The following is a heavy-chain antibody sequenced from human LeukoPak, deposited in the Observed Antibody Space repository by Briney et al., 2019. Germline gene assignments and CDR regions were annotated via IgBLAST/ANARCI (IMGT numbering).Heavy chain of an antibody. D-gene: IGHD2-8*02. CDR3: ARDIVLVAASLYYFDY. V-gene: IGHV4-30-2*01. CDR2: IYHSGST. CDR1: GGSISSGGYY. Sequence: SQTLSLTCTVSGGSISSGGYYWSWIRQPPGKGLEWIGYIYHSGSTYYNPSLKSRVTISVDRSKNQFSLKLSSVTAADTAVYYCARDIVLVAASLYYFDYWGQGTLVTVSS. J-gene: IGHJ4*02.